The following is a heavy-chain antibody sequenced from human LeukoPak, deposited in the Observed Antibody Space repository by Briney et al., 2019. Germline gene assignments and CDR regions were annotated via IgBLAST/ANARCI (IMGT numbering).Heavy chain of an antibody. CDR2: IYYSGST. J-gene: IGHJ4*02. CDR1: GGSISSSSYY. CDR3: ASDYAAYRVFDY. Sequence: PSETLSLACTVSGGSISSSSYYWGWIRQPPGKGLEWIGSIYYSGSTYYNPSLKSRVTISVDTSKNQFSLKLSSVTAADTAVYYCASDYAAYRVFDYWGRGTLVTVSS. V-gene: IGHV4-39*07. D-gene: IGHD3-16*01.